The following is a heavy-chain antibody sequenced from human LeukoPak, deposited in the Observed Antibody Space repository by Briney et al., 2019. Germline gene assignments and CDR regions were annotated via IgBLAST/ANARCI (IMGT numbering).Heavy chain of an antibody. D-gene: IGHD3-22*01. V-gene: IGHV1-2*02. CDR1: GYTFTGYY. CDR2: INPNSGGT. Sequence: ASVKVSCKASGYTFTGYYMHWVRQAPGQGLEWMGWINPNSGGTNYAQKFQGRVTMTRDTSISTAYMELSRLRSDDTAVYYCARTYYYDSSGYYPRGFDIWGQGTMVTVSS. J-gene: IGHJ3*02. CDR3: ARTYYYDSSGYYPRGFDI.